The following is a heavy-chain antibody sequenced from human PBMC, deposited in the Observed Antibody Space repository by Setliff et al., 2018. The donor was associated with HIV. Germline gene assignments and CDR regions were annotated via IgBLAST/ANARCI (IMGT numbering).Heavy chain of an antibody. CDR2: ISAYNGNT. J-gene: IGHJ5*02. CDR1: GYTFTAYY. V-gene: IGHV1-18*04. D-gene: IGHD6-19*01. CDR3: TRSSSDWIQVRFDP. Sequence: ASVKVSCKASGYTFTAYYLHWVRQAPGQGLEWKGWISAYNGNTNYAQKLQGRVTMTTDTSTSTAYMELRSLRSDDTAVYFCTRSSSDWIQVRFDPWGQGTLVTVSS.